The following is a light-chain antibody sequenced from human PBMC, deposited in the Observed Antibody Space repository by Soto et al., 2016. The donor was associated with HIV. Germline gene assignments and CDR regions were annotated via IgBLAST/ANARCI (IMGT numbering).Light chain of an antibody. Sequence: SSELTQDPTVSVALGQTVRITCQGDSLRTYYATWYQQKPGQAPVLVFHGLDNRPSGIPDRFSGSSSGNTASLTITGAQAEDEADYYCNSRDSRGNRGYVFGTGTKVAVL. CDR2: GLD. J-gene: IGLJ1*01. V-gene: IGLV3-19*01. CDR1: SLRTYY. CDR3: NSRDSRGNRGYV.